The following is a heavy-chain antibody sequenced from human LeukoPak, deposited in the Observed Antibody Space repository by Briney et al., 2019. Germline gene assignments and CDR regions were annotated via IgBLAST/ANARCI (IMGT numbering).Heavy chain of an antibody. CDR3: ARGEYYYDSSGYNRFDY. D-gene: IGHD3-22*01. CDR1: GYTFTGYY. Sequence: ASVKVSCKASGYTFTGYYMHWVRQAPGQGLEWMGWINPNSGGTNYAQKFQGRVTMTRDTSISTAYMELRSLRSDDTAVYYCARGEYYYDSSGYNRFDYWGQGTLVTVSS. J-gene: IGHJ4*02. CDR2: INPNSGGT. V-gene: IGHV1-2*02.